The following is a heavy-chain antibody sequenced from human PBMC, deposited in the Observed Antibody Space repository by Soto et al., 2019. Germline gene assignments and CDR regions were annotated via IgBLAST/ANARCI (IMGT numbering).Heavy chain of an antibody. CDR1: GGSISSGGYY. Sequence: PSETLSLTCTVSGGSISSGGYYWSWIRQHPGKGLEWIGYIYYSGSTYYNPSLKSRVTISVDTSKNQFSLKLSSVTAADTAVYYCARDHPTSYCEHEGGWFDPWGQGTLVTVSS. CDR3: ARDHPTSYCEHEGGWFDP. J-gene: IGHJ5*02. V-gene: IGHV4-31*03. CDR2: IYYSGST. D-gene: IGHD1-26*01.